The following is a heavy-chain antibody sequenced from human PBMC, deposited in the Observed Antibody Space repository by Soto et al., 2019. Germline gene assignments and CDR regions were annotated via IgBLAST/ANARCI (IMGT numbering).Heavy chain of an antibody. CDR1: GFTFSSYA. D-gene: IGHD2-8*01. J-gene: IGHJ6*02. CDR3: ARAPDIVLIRAYYYYGMDV. V-gene: IGHV3-30-3*01. Sequence: GGSLRLSCAASGFTFSSYAMHWVRQAPGKGLDWVAVISYDGSNKYYADSVKGRFTISRDNSKNTLYVQMNSLRPEDTAVYYCARAPDIVLIRAYYYYGMDVWGQGTTVTVSS. CDR2: ISYDGSNK.